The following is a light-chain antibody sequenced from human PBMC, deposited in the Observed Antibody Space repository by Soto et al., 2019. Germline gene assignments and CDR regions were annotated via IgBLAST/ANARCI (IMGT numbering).Light chain of an antibody. J-gene: IGKJ5*01. CDR1: QSFRGL. Sequence: EVVLTQSPVTLSFSPGERATLSCRASQSFRGLLAWYPQKPGQAPRLLIYDAYNRATGIPPRFSGSGSGTDCTLTISSLEPEDSAVYYCQQRHMWPITFGQGTRLEIK. V-gene: IGKV3-11*01. CDR3: QQRHMWPIT. CDR2: DAY.